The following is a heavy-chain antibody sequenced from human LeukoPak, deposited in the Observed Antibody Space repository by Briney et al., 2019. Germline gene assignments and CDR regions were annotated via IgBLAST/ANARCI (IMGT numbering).Heavy chain of an antibody. CDR3: ANAGQSLGIEVAGTAGY. D-gene: IGHD6-19*01. Sequence: GSLRLSCAASGVTFSSYAMSWVRQAPGKGLEWVSAISGGGGSTYYADSVKGRFTISRDNSKNTLYLQMNSLRAEDTAVYYCANAGQSLGIEVAGTAGYWGQGTLVTVSS. CDR2: ISGGGGST. V-gene: IGHV3-23*01. CDR1: GVTFSSYA. J-gene: IGHJ4*02.